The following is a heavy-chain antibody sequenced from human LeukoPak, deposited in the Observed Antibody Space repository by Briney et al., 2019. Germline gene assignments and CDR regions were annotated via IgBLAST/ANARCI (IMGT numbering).Heavy chain of an antibody. CDR2: IYYSGST. D-gene: IGHD3-22*01. Sequence: SQTLSLTCTVSGGSISSGGYYWGWIRQPPGKGLEWIGSIYYSGSTYYNPSLKSRVTISVDTSKNQFSLKLSSVTAADTAVYYCARRRRDSSGYYYFDYWGQGTLVTVSS. J-gene: IGHJ4*02. V-gene: IGHV4-39*01. CDR1: GGSISSGGYY. CDR3: ARRRRDSSGYYYFDY.